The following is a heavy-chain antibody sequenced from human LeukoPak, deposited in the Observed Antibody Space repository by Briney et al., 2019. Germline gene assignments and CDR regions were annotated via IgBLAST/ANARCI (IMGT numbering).Heavy chain of an antibody. D-gene: IGHD5-18*01. CDR1: GGSFSGYY. J-gene: IGHJ4*02. CDR2: INHSGST. Sequence: SETLSLTCAVYGGSFSGYYWSWIRQPPGKGLEWIGEINHSGSTNYNPSLKRRVTISVDTSKNQFSLKLSSVTAADTAVYYCARVRIQLWLRHFDYWGQGTLVTVSS. V-gene: IGHV4-34*01. CDR3: ARVRIQLWLRHFDY.